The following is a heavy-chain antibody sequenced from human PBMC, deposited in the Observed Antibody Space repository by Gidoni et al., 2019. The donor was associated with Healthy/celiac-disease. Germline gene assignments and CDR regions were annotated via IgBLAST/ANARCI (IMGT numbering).Heavy chain of an antibody. Sequence: QVQLQESGPGLVKPSQTLSLTCTVSGGSISSGGYYWSWIRQHPGKGLEWIGYIYYSGSTYYNPSLKSRVTISVDTSKNQFSLKLSSVTAADTAVYYCARYRTMVRGVIWDQKEDSWFDPWGQGTLVTVSS. CDR2: IYYSGST. D-gene: IGHD3-10*01. CDR1: GGSISSGGYY. J-gene: IGHJ5*02. V-gene: IGHV4-31*03. CDR3: ARYRTMVRGVIWDQKEDSWFDP.